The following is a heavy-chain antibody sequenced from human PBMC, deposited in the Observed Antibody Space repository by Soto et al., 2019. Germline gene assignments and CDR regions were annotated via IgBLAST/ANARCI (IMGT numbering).Heavy chain of an antibody. D-gene: IGHD3-10*01. J-gene: IGHJ4*02. Sequence: LSLTCTVSGDSMTKNYRSWSMTNYYYWSWIRQPPGKGLEWIGYIYYSGSTNYNPSLKSRVTISVDTSKNQFSLKLSSVTAADTAVYYCARGLLWFGEFLNWGQGALVTVSS. CDR1: GDSMTKNYRSWSMTNYYY. CDR2: IYYSGST. V-gene: IGHV4-61*08. CDR3: ARGLLWFGEFLN.